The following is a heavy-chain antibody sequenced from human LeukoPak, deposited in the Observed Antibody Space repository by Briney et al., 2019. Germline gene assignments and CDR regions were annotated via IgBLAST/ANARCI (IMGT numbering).Heavy chain of an antibody. D-gene: IGHD3-3*01. J-gene: IGHJ5*02. V-gene: IGHV4-34*01. CDR3: ARGKFDFWRGYYARPTVHNWFDP. Sequence: SETLSLTCAVYGGSFSGYYWSWIRQPPGKGLEWIGEINHSGSTNYNPSLKSRVTISVDTSKNQFSLKLSSVTAADTAVYYCARGKFDFWRGYYARPTVHNWFDPWGQGTLVTVSS. CDR1: GGSFSGYY. CDR2: INHSGST.